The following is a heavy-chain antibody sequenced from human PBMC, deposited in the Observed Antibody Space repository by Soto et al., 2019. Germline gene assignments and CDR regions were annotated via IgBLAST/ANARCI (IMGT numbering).Heavy chain of an antibody. Sequence: WGSLRLSCAASGFTFISYWIILFRHSPFKGLEWVANIKQDGSEKYYVDSVKGRFTISRDNAKNSLYLQMNSLRAEDTAVYYCARVPGYSSSWYYFDYWGQGTLVTVSS. D-gene: IGHD6-13*01. J-gene: IGHJ4*02. CDR2: IKQDGSEK. CDR3: ARVPGYSSSWYYFDY. CDR1: GFTFISYW. V-gene: IGHV3-7*03.